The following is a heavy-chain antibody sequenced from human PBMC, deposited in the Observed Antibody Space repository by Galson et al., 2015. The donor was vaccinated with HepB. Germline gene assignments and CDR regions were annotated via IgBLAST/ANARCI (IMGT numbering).Heavy chain of an antibody. CDR2: IWYDGSNK. CDR1: GFTFSSYG. Sequence: SLRLSCAASGFTFSSYGMHWVRQAPGKGLEWVAVIWYDGSNKYYADSAKGRFTISRDNSKNTLYLQMNSLRAEDTAVYYCARGTRFGEGDWFDPWGQGTLVIVSS. V-gene: IGHV3-33*08. D-gene: IGHD3-10*01. J-gene: IGHJ5*02. CDR3: ARGTRFGEGDWFDP.